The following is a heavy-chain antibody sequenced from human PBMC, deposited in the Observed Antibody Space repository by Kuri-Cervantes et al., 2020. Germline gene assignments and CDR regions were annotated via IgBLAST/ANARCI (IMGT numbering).Heavy chain of an antibody. D-gene: IGHD6-13*01. V-gene: IGHV3-30-3*01. CDR1: GFTFSSYA. CDR3: ARESYSSSWFLFDY. J-gene: IGHJ4*02. CDR2: ISYDGSNK. Sequence: GGSLRLSCAASGFTFSSYAMHWVRQAPCKGLEWVAVISYDGSNKYYADSVKGRFTISRDNSKNTLYLQMNSLRAEDTAVYYCARESYSSSWFLFDYWGQGTLVTVSS.